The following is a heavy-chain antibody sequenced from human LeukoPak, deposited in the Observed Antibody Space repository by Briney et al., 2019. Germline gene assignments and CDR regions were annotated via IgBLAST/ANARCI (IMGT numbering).Heavy chain of an antibody. CDR2: IYYSGST. CDR1: GGSISSYY. D-gene: IGHD6-19*01. CDR3: ARALRRNIGSGWYRLDY. J-gene: IGHJ4*02. Sequence: SETLSLTCTVSGGSISSYYWSWIRQPPGKGLEWIGYIYYSGSTNYNPSLKSRVTISVDTSKSQFSLKLSSVTAADTAVYYCARALRRNIGSGWYRLDYWGQGTLVTVSS. V-gene: IGHV4-59*01.